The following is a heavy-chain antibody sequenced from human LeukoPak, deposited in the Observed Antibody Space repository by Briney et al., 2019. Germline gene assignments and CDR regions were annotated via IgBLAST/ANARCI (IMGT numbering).Heavy chain of an antibody. CDR3: ARDHRYYDFWSGYYGLYYFDY. CDR2: INPNSGGT. J-gene: IGHJ4*02. CDR1: GYTFTGYY. Sequence: ASVKVSCKASGYTFTGYYMHWVRQAPGQGLEWMGWINPNSGGTNYAQKLQGRVTMTTDTSTSTAYMELRSLRSDDTAVYYCARDHRYYDFWSGYYGLYYFDYWGQGTLVTVSS. V-gene: IGHV1-2*02. D-gene: IGHD3-3*01.